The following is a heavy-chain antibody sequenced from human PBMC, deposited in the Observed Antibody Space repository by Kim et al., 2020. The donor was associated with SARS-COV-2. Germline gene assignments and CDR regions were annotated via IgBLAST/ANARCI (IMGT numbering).Heavy chain of an antibody. CDR1: GFTFNTYG. D-gene: IGHD1-26*01. CDR3: AKSFSGSYFGYDY. Sequence: GGSLRLSCAASGFTFNTYGMHWVRQAPGKGLEWVAVISYDGSNKYYADSVKGRFTISRDNSNSTLYLQMNSLRIEDTAVYYCAKSFSGSYFGYDYWGQGTLVTVSS. CDR2: ISYDGSNK. V-gene: IGHV3-30*18. J-gene: IGHJ4*02.